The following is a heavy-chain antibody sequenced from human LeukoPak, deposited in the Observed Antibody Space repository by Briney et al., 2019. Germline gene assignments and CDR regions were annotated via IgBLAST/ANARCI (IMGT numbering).Heavy chain of an antibody. CDR3: ASRVSAVTTSLYLDY. J-gene: IGHJ4*02. V-gene: IGHV4-34*01. CDR2: INHSGST. Sequence: SETLSLTCAVYGGSFSGYYWSWIRQPPGKGLEWIGEINHSGSTNYNPSLKSRVTISVDTSKNQFSLKLSSVTAADTAVYYCASRVSAVTTSLYLDYWGQGTLVTVSS. CDR1: GGSFSGYY. D-gene: IGHD4-17*01.